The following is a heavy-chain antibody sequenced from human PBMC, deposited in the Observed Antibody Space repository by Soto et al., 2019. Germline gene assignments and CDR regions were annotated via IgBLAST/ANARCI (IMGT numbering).Heavy chain of an antibody. V-gene: IGHV1-18*01. CDR2: ISVYNGNT. Sequence: QVQLVQSGAQVKKPGASVKVSCKASGYTFSSSSISWGRQAPGQGLECMGWISVYNGNTNYAQTLKGRVTMSTATSTGPAYMELRSLRAADTGVYYCARNASGGFDSWGQGTLVTVSS. CDR1: GYTFSSSS. D-gene: IGHD3-16*01. J-gene: IGHJ4*02. CDR3: ARNASGGFDS.